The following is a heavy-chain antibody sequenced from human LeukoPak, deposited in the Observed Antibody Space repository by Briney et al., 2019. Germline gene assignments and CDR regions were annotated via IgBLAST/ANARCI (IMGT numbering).Heavy chain of an antibody. CDR2: ISSSSSYI. Sequence: PGGSLRLSCAASGFTFSSYSMHWVRQAPGKGLEWVSSISSSSSYIYYADSVKGRFTISRDNAKNSLYLQMNSLRAEDTAVYYCASPVRSWTTVTTDYWGQGTLVTVSS. CDR3: ASPVRSWTTVTTDY. CDR1: GFTFSSYS. D-gene: IGHD4-17*01. J-gene: IGHJ4*02. V-gene: IGHV3-21*01.